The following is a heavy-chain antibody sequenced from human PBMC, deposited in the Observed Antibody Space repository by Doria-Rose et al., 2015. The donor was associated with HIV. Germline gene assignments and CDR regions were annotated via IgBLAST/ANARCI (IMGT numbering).Heavy chain of an antibody. V-gene: IGHV2-26*01. CDR2: IISDVER. Sequence: QVTLKESGPVLVKPTETLTLTCTVSGVSLSSPGMGVSWIRQPPGKALEWLANIISDVERYYKASLKSRLTISRGTSISRVVLTMTDMDPVDTATYYCARIKSSRWYHKYYFDFWGQGTLVIVSA. CDR3: ARIKSSRWYHKYYFDF. CDR1: GVSLSSPGMG. D-gene: IGHD6-13*01. J-gene: IGHJ4*02.